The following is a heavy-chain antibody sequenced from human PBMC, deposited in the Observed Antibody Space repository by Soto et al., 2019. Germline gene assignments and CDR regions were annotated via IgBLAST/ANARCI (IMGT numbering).Heavy chain of an antibody. J-gene: IGHJ4*02. D-gene: IGHD3-22*01. CDR3: ARSSHYYDSSGYYPFDY. V-gene: IGHV5-51*01. CDR2: IYPGDSDT. CDR1: GYSFTSYW. Sequence: PGESLKISCKGSGYSFTSYWIGWVRQMPGKGLEWMGIIYPGDSDTRYSPSFQGQVTISADKSISTAYLQWSSLKASDTAMYYCARSSHYYDSSGYYPFDYWGQGTLVTVSS.